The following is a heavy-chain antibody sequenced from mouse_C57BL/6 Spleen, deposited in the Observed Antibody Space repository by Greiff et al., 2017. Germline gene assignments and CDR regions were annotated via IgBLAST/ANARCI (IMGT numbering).Heavy chain of an antibody. D-gene: IGHD2-3*01. J-gene: IGHJ4*01. CDR3: ARHGDGYGYAMDY. CDR2: IWSDGST. Sequence: VQGVESGPGLVAPSQSLSITCTVSGFSLTSYGVHWVRQPPGKGLEWLVVIWSDGSTTYNSALKSRLSISKDNSKSQVFLKMNSLQTDDTAMYYCARHGDGYGYAMDYWGQGTSVTVSS. V-gene: IGHV2-6-1*01. CDR1: GFSLTSYG.